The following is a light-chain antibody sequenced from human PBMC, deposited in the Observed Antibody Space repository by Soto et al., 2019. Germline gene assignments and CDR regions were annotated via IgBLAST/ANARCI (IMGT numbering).Light chain of an antibody. V-gene: IGKV3-15*01. CDR2: GAS. J-gene: IGKJ1*01. CDR1: QSINSN. CDR3: QQYSNWWS. Sequence: EIVMTQSPATLSVSPGERATLSCRASQSINSNLAWYQQKPGQAPRLLIYGASNRATGVPARFSGSGSGTEFTLTISSLQSEDFAVYYCQQYSNWWSFGQGTKVDIK.